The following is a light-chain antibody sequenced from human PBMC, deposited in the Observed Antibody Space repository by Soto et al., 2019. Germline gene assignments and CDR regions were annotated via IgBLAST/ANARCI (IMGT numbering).Light chain of an antibody. CDR1: QSISNH. Sequence: DIQMTQSPSSLSASVGDRVTVTCQASQSISNHLNWYQQKPGKAPKLLIYAASNLHSGVPSRFSGSGSGTEFTLTISSLQLEDFATYYCQESYSRPPWMFGQGTKVEIK. CDR2: AAS. CDR3: QESYSRPPWM. V-gene: IGKV1-39*01. J-gene: IGKJ1*01.